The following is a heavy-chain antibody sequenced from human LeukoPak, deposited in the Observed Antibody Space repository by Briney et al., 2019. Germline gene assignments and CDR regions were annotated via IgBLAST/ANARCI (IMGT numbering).Heavy chain of an antibody. Sequence: ASVKVSCKASGYTFTGYYMHWVRQAPGQGLEWMGWINPNSGGTNYAQKFQGRVTMTRDTSISTAYMELSRLRSDDTAVYYCAREPNGEGAWFDPWGQGTLVTVSS. CDR3: AREPNGEGAWFDP. CDR2: INPNSGGT. V-gene: IGHV1-2*02. D-gene: IGHD4-17*01. CDR1: GYTFTGYY. J-gene: IGHJ5*02.